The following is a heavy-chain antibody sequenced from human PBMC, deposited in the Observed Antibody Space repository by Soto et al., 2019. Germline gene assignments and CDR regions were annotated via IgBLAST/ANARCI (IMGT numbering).Heavy chain of an antibody. CDR3: ARHSPYSSSWYYDYYYGMDV. CDR2: IYYSGST. D-gene: IGHD6-13*01. CDR1: GGSISSSSYY. J-gene: IGHJ6*02. Sequence: SETLSLTCTVSGGSISSSSYYWGWIRQPPGKGLEWIGSIYYSGSTYYNPSLKSRVTISVDTSKNQFSLKLSSVTAADTAVYYCARHSPYSSSWYYDYYYGMDVWGQGTTVT. V-gene: IGHV4-39*01.